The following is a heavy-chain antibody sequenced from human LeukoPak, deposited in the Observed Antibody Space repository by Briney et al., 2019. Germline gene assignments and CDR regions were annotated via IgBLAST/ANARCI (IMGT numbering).Heavy chain of an antibody. V-gene: IGHV4-34*01. J-gene: IGHJ4*02. CDR3: AREPTYYYDSSGSDY. Sequence: PSETLSLTCAVYGGSFSGYYWSWIRQPPGKGLEWIGEINHSGSTNYNPSLKSRVTISVDTSKNQFSLKPSSVTAADTAVYYCAREPTYYYDSSGSDYWGQGTLVTVSS. CDR1: GGSFSGYY. CDR2: INHSGST. D-gene: IGHD3-22*01.